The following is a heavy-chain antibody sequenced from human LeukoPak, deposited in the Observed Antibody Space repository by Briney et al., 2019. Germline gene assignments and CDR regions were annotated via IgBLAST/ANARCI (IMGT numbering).Heavy chain of an antibody. CDR2: IYYSGST. CDR3: ARSATGSGSYYGLDY. J-gene: IGHJ4*02. CDR1: GGSISSYY. D-gene: IGHD1-26*01. Sequence: SETLSLTCTVSGGSISSYYWSWIRQPPGKGLEWIGYIYYSGSTNYNPSLKSRVTISVDTSKNQFSLKLSSVTAADTAVYYCARSATGSGSYYGLDYWGQGALVTVSS. V-gene: IGHV4-59*01.